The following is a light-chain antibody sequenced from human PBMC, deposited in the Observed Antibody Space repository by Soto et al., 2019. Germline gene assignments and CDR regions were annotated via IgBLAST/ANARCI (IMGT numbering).Light chain of an antibody. CDR2: ATS. CDR3: QQANSVPWT. Sequence: IQMTQSPSSVSASVGDRVILTCRASQGISSWLAWYHQRPGKAPKLLIYATSTLETGVPSRFSGSGSGRDFTLTISSLQPEDLGTYFCQQANSVPWTFGQGTKVDIK. J-gene: IGKJ1*01. CDR1: QGISSW. V-gene: IGKV1-12*01.